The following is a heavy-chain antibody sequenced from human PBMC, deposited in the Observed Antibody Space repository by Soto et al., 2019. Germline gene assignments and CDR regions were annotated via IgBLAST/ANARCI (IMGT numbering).Heavy chain of an antibody. CDR1: GVSISSYY. V-gene: IGHV4-4*07. CDR3: ARDQVYDSNIYYYGMDV. CDR2: IYTSGST. D-gene: IGHD3-22*01. Sequence: SETLSLTCTVSGVSISSYYWSWIRQPAGKGLEWIGRIYTSGSTNYNPSLKSRVTMSVDTSKNQFSLKLSSVTAADTAVYYCARDQVYDSNIYYYGMDVWGQGTTVTGSS. J-gene: IGHJ6*02.